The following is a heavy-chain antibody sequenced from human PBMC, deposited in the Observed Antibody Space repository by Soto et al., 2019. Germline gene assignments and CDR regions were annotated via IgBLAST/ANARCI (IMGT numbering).Heavy chain of an antibody. Sequence: SETLSLTCTVSGGSISSYYWSWIRQPPGKGLEWIGYIYYSASTNYNPSLKSRVTISVDTSKNQFSLKLSSVTAADTAVYYCARAGYSRNWFDPWGQGTLVTVSS. CDR2: IYYSAST. D-gene: IGHD6-13*01. J-gene: IGHJ5*02. CDR1: GGSISSYY. V-gene: IGHV4-59*01. CDR3: ARAGYSRNWFDP.